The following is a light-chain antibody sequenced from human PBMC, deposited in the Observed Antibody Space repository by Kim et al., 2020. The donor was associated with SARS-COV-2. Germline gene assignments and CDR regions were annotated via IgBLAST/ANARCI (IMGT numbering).Light chain of an antibody. J-gene: IGLJ3*02. V-gene: IGLV3-9*01. Sequence: SVALGQTARIACGGDNIGGKNVHWYQQKPGQAPVLVIYRDYNRPSGIPERFSGSNSGNTATLTISSAQAGDEADYHCQVWDGSTVVFGGGTQLTVL. CDR2: RDY. CDR3: QVWDGSTVV. CDR1: NIGGKN.